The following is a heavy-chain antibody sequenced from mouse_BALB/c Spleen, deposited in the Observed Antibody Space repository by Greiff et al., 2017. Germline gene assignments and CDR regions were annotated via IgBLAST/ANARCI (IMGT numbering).Heavy chain of an antibody. V-gene: IGHV7-3*02. CDR3: ATDLDGSRYYYAMDY. J-gene: IGHJ4*01. Sequence: DVHLVESGGGLVQPGGSLRLSCATSGFTFTDYYMSWVRQPPGKALEWLGFIRNKANGYTTEYSASVKGRFTISRDNSQSILYLQMNTLRAEDSATYYCATDLDGSRYYYAMDYWGQGTSVTVSS. CDR2: IRNKANGYTT. D-gene: IGHD1-2*01. CDR1: GFTFTDYY.